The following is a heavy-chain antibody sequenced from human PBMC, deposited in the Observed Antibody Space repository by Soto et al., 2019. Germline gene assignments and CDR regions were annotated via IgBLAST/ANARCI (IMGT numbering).Heavy chain of an antibody. D-gene: IGHD6-13*01. CDR2: IKQDGSEE. CDR3: ARGRGIGDFYMDV. Sequence: GGSLRLSCAASGFTFSSYWMSWVRQAPGKGLEWVANIKQDGSEEYYVDSVKGRFTISRDNAKNSLYLQLNSLRAEDTAVYYCARGRGIGDFYMDVWGKGTMVTVSS. CDR1: GFTFSSYW. J-gene: IGHJ6*03. V-gene: IGHV3-7*01.